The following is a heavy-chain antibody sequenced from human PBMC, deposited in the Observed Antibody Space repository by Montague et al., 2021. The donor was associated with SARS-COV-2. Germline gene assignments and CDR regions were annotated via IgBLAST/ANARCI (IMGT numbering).Heavy chain of an antibody. J-gene: IGHJ3*02. CDR2: IRTTGHT. V-gene: IGHV4-61*02. CDR3: ARGSYGPDASDI. CDR1: GASISTGIYY. D-gene: IGHD5-18*01. Sequence: TLSLTCTVSGASISTGIYYWSWIRQPAGKGLEWIGRIRTTGHTDYNSSLESRVFMSVDTSTNQFSLSLTSVTAADTAVYYCARGSYGPDASDIWGQGTMVTVSS.